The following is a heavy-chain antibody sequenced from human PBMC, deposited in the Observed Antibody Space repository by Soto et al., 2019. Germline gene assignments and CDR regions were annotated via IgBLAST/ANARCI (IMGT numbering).Heavy chain of an antibody. CDR3: ATSYGSGYRAFDY. CDR1: GDTFAFHS. V-gene: IGHV1-69*02. CDR2: INPILSMS. J-gene: IGHJ4*02. Sequence: QVQLVQSGAEVKRPGSSVKVSFKASGDTFAFHSINWVRQAPGLGLEWMGRINPILSMSNYAQRFQGRVTMTADKSTSTAYMVLSSLRSEDTAIYYCATSYGSGYRAFDYWCQGALVTVSS. D-gene: IGHD3-10*01.